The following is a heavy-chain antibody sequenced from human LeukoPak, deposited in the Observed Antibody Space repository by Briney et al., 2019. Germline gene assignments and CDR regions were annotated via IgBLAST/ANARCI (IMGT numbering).Heavy chain of an antibody. CDR1: GFTVSSNY. Sequence: GGSLRLSCAASGFTVSSNYMSWVRQAPGKGLEWVSVIYSCGSTYYADSVKGRFTISRDNSKNTLYLQMNSLRAEDTAVYYCARERRDTVWCMLETTAYCGGDCPNWFDPWGQGTLVTVSS. D-gene: IGHD2-21*01. CDR2: IYSCGST. V-gene: IGHV3-66*01. J-gene: IGHJ5*02. CDR3: ARERRDTVWCMLETTAYCGGDCPNWFDP.